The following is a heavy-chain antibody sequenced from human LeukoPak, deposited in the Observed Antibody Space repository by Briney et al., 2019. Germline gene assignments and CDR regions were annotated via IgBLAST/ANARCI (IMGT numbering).Heavy chain of an antibody. CDR2: IYSGGST. J-gene: IGHJ4*02. V-gene: IGHV3-66*02. CDR1: GFIVSSDF. Sequence: GGSLRLSCAASGFIVSSDFMSWVRQAPGKGLEWVSVIYSGGSTFYADSVKGRFTISRDKSKNTLYLQMNSLRADDRAVYYCARDSSGWYYFDYWGQGSLVTVSS. CDR3: ARDSSGWYYFDY. D-gene: IGHD6-19*01.